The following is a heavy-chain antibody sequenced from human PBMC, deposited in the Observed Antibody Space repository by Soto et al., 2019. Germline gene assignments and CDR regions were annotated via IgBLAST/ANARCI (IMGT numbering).Heavy chain of an antibody. CDR3: AREPCIAVAGTPYYYYYYGMDV. Sequence: GASVKVSCKASGYTFTSYYMHWVRQAPGQGLEWMGIINPSGGSTSYAQKFKGRVTMTRDTSTSTVYMELSSLRSEDTAVYYCAREPCIAVAGTPYYYYYYGMDVWGQGTTVTVSS. CDR1: GYTFTSYY. CDR2: INPSGGST. V-gene: IGHV1-46*01. D-gene: IGHD6-19*01. J-gene: IGHJ6*02.